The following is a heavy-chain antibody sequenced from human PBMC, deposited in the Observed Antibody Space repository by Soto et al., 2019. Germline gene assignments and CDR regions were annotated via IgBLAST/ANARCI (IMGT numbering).Heavy chain of an antibody. CDR3: AKSLLFVDHAYMDV. Sequence: QVQLVQSGAELKKPGSSVKVSCEASGGSFISYSFTWVRQAPGQGLEWMGRIIPIQGKANYALKFQDRVTMTAYRSTRTAYMELRSLRPEDTAVYYCAKSLLFVDHAYMDVWGKGTTVTVSS. CDR2: IIPIQGKA. J-gene: IGHJ6*03. D-gene: IGHD2-21*01. V-gene: IGHV1-69*02. CDR1: GGSFISYS.